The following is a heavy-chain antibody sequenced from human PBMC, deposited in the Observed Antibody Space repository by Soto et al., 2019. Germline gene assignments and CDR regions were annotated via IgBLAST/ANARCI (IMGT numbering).Heavy chain of an antibody. J-gene: IGHJ4*02. CDR1: GFNFGFFG. V-gene: IGHV3-30*03. Sequence: QIQLVESGGDVVQPGKSLRLSCAASGFNFGFFGMHWVRQAPGKGLEWVAFISGDGINTQYADSVRGRFTLSRDYSRKTMYLQMDSLRDEDTALYYCARGNLCFDLASWGMGTLVTVSS. CDR2: ISGDGINT. CDR3: ARGNLCFDLAS. D-gene: IGHD3-16*01.